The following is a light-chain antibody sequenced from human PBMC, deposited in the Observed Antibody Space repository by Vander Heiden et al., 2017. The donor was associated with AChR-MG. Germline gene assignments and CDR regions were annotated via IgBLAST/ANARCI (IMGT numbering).Light chain of an antibody. J-gene: IGLJ1*01. CDR2: YDS. CDR1: NIGSKG. CDR3: QVWDSSSDHV. Sequence: SYVLTQPPSVSVAPGKTARITCGGNNIGSKGVHWYQQKPGQAPVLVIYYDSDRPSGIPERFSGSNSGNTATLTISRVEAGDEADYYCQVWDSSSDHVFGTGTKVTVL. V-gene: IGLV3-21*04.